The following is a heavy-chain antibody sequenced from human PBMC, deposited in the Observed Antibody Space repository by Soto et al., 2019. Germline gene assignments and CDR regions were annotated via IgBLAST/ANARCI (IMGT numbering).Heavy chain of an antibody. CDR3: APWFGAFDY. CDR2: ISYDGSNK. CDR1: GFTFSSYG. Sequence: QVQLVESGGGVVQPVRSLRLSCAASGFTFSSYGMHWVRQAPGKGLEWVAVISYDGSNKYYADSVKVRFTISRDNSKNTLYLQMTSLRAEDTAVYYCAPWFGAFDYWGQGTLVTVSS. J-gene: IGHJ4*02. V-gene: IGHV3-30*03. D-gene: IGHD3-10*01.